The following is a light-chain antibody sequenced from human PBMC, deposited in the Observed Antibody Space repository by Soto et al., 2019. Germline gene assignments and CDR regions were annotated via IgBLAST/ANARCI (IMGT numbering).Light chain of an antibody. CDR3: QSYDSSLSNSRV. J-gene: IGLJ2*01. CDR1: SSNIGAGYD. Sequence: QSVLIQPPSVSGAPGQTVTISCTGSSSNIGAGYDAHWYQQVPGTAPKLLIYANSNRPSGVPDRFSGSKSGTSASLAITGLQAEDEADYYCQSYDSSLSNSRVFGGGTKLTVL. V-gene: IGLV1-40*01. CDR2: ANS.